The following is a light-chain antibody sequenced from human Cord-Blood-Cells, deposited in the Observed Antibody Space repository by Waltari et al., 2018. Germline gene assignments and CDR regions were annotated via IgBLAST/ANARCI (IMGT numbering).Light chain of an antibody. J-gene: IGKJ1*01. CDR1: QSVSSSY. CDR2: GAS. CDR3: QQYGSSPT. Sequence: EIVLTQSPGTLSLSPGERATLSCRASQSVSSSYLAWYQQEPGQAPRFLIYGASSRATGIPDRFSGSGSGTDFTLTISRLEPEDFAVYYCQQYGSSPTFGQGTKVEIK. V-gene: IGKV3-20*01.